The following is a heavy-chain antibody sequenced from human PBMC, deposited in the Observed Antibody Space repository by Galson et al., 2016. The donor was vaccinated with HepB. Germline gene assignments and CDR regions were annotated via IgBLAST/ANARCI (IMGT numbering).Heavy chain of an antibody. CDR1: GYTFLNYG. V-gene: IGHV1-18*01. D-gene: IGHD2-8*01. Sequence: QSGAEVKKPGASVKVSCKASGYTFLNYGISWVRQAPGQGLEWMGWISVNNGATNYVQKLQARVAMTTDTSTRTAYLELKSLRADDPAVYYCASSSRYCANGICATFDYWGQGTLVTVSS. J-gene: IGHJ4*02. CDR3: ASSSRYCANGICATFDY. CDR2: ISVNNGAT.